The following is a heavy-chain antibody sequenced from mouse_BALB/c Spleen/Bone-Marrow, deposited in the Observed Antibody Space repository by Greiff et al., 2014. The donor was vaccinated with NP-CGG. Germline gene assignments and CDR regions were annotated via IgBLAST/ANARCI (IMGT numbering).Heavy chain of an antibody. D-gene: IGHD1-1*01. Sequence: EVQLQQSGAELVRPGALVKLSCKASGFNIKDYYMHWVKRRPEQGLEWIGWIDPENGNTIYDPKFQGKASITADTSSNTAYLQLSSLTSEDTAVYYCARHYYGTSYVGYFDYWGQGTTLTVSS. V-gene: IGHV14-1*02. CDR1: GFNIKDYY. CDR2: IDPENGNT. CDR3: ARHYYGTSYVGYFDY. J-gene: IGHJ2*01.